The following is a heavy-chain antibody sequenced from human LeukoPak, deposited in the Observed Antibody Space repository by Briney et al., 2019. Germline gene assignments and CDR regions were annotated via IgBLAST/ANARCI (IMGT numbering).Heavy chain of an antibody. CDR3: ARLVPMRGGLEYSSSWYSEGYYFDY. J-gene: IGHJ4*02. CDR1: GYTFNNYW. V-gene: IGHV5-51*01. CDR2: LYPDGSAT. D-gene: IGHD6-13*01. Sequence: GESLKISCKASGYTFNNYWIGWVRQMPGRGLEWMGMLYPDGSATTYHPSFQGQVTISADKSISTAYLQWSSLKASDTAMYYCARLVPMRGGLEYSSSWYSEGYYFDYWGQGTLVTVSS.